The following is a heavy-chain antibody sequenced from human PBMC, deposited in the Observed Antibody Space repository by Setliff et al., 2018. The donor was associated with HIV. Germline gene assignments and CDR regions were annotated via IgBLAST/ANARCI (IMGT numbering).Heavy chain of an antibody. J-gene: IGHJ6*03. D-gene: IGHD3-10*01. V-gene: IGHV1-18*01. CDR2: ISTYNGNT. CDR3: ARTSTMVRGVIMDYYYYMDV. Sequence: ASVKVSCKVSGGSFSSFAISWVRQAPGQGLGWMGWISTYNGNTKYAQRLQGRVTMTRDTFTSTAYMEMRSLRSDDTAVYYCARTSTMVRGVIMDYYYYMDVWGKGSTVTVSS. CDR1: GGSFSSFA.